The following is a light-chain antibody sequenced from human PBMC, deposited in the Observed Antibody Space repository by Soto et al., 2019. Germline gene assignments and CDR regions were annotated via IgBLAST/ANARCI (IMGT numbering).Light chain of an antibody. CDR3: TSYVGGNNHYV. CDR2: EVS. CDR1: SSDVGGYNY. J-gene: IGLJ1*01. V-gene: IGLV2-8*01. Sequence: QSALTQPPSASGSPGQSVTISCTGTSSDVGGYNYVSWYQRHPGKAPKVVIYEVSKRPSGVPDRFSGSKSGNTASLTVSGLQAEDEADYYCTSYVGGNNHYVFGTGTKLTVL.